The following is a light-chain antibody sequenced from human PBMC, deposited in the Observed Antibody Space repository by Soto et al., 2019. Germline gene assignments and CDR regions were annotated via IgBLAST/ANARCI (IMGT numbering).Light chain of an antibody. CDR1: QSVSSY. CDR3: QQRSDFWT. CDR2: DAS. Sequence: EIVLTQSPATLSLSPGERATLSCRASQSVSSYLAWYQQKPGQAPRLLIYDASSRATGIPARFSGSGSGTDFTLTISSLEPEDFAVYYCQQRSDFWTFGQGTK. V-gene: IGKV3-11*01. J-gene: IGKJ1*01.